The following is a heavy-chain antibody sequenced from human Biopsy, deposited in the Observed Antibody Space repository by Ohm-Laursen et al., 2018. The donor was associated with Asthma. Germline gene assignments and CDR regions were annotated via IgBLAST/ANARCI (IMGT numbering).Heavy chain of an antibody. D-gene: IGHD6-19*01. CDR2: ISGSGGST. V-gene: IGHV3-23*01. CDR1: GFSFGSYA. CDR3: ARGDSSGWSHYYFDY. J-gene: IGHJ4*02. Sequence: SLRLSCTASGFSFGSYAMSWVRQAPGKGLEWVSAISGSGGSTYYADSVKGRFTISRDKSKNTLYMQMNSLRVEDTAVYYCARGDSSGWSHYYFDYWGQGTLVTVSS.